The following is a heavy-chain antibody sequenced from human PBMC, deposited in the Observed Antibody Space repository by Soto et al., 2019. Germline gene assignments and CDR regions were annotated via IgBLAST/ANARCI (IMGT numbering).Heavy chain of an antibody. CDR2: IDPSDSYT. CDR1: GYSFTSYW. J-gene: IGHJ6*02. Sequence: GESLKISCKGSGYSFTSYWISWVRQMPGKGLEWMGRIDPSDSYTNYSPSFQGHVTISADKSISTAYLQWSSLKASDTAMYYCASRHIGYCSGGSCYEDCYYYGMDVWGQGTTVTVSS. V-gene: IGHV5-10-1*01. D-gene: IGHD2-15*01. CDR3: ASRHIGYCSGGSCYEDCYYYGMDV.